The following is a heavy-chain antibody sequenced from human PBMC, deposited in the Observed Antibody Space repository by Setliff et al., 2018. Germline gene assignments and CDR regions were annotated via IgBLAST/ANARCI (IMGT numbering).Heavy chain of an antibody. J-gene: IGHJ4*02. D-gene: IGHD2-8*01. CDR2: SSTSGCT. CDR1: GGSISSYS. Sequence: SETLSLTCTVSGGSISSYSWSWIRQPPGKGLEWIGYSSTSGCTNCNPSLGSRVTISVDTSKNQFSLNLTSVTAADTAVYYCAREGFYCTNGVCYRPFDYWGQGTLVTVSS. V-gene: IGHV4-4*08. CDR3: AREGFYCTNGVCYRPFDY.